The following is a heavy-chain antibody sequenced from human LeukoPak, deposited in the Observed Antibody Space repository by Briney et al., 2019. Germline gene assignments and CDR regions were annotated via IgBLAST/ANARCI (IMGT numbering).Heavy chain of an antibody. D-gene: IGHD3-22*01. CDR1: GFTFSSYS. CDR2: INSDGSST. CDR3: ARRGYHDSSGYDY. V-gene: IGHV3-74*01. Sequence: GGSLRLSCAASGFTFSSYSMNWVRQAPGKGLVWVSRINSDGSSTSYADSVKGRFTISRDNAKNSVFLQMNNLRAEDTAIYYCARRGYHDSSGYDYWGQGTLVTVSS. J-gene: IGHJ4*02.